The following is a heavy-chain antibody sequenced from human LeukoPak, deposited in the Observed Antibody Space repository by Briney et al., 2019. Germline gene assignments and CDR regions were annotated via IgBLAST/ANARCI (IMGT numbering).Heavy chain of an antibody. CDR3: ASYGSGSYRFDP. CDR1: GVSISSGNYY. D-gene: IGHD3-10*01. Sequence: SETLSLTCTVSGVSISSGNYYWSWIRRHPGKGLEWIGYIHHSGSTYYNPSLKSRVIISVDTSKNQFSLKLNSVTAADTAVYYCASYGSGSYRFDPWGQGTLVTVSS. J-gene: IGHJ5*02. V-gene: IGHV4-31*03. CDR2: IHHSGST.